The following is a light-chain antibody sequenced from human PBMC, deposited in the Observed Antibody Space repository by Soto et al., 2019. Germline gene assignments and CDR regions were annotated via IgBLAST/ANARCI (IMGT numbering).Light chain of an antibody. J-gene: IGLJ3*02. Sequence: QSALTQPPSASGSPGPSVTRSCTGTSSDVGAYNYVSWYQQHAGKAPKLVIYEVTKRPSGVPDRFSGSKSANTASLTVSGRQVEDEADYDCSSFASSNTRVFGGGTQLTVI. V-gene: IGLV2-8*01. CDR2: EVT. CDR1: SSDVGAYNY. CDR3: SSFASSNTRV.